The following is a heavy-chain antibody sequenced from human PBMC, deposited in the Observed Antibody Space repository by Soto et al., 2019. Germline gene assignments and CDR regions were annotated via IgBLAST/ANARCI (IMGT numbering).Heavy chain of an antibody. CDR2: INHSGST. D-gene: IGHD2-21*01. Sequence: PSETLSLTCAVYGVSFSGYYWSWIRQPPGKGLEWIGEINHSGSTNYNPSLKSRVTISVDTSKNHFSLKLSSVTAADTAVYYCGRGFGGDTYFAYWGQRTLVTVSS. V-gene: IGHV4-34*01. CDR3: GRGFGGDTYFAY. J-gene: IGHJ4*02. CDR1: GVSFSGYY.